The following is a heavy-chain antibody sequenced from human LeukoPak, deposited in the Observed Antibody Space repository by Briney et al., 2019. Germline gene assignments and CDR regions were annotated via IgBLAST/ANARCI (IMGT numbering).Heavy chain of an antibody. Sequence: GGSLRLSCAASGFTFSSFAMHWVRQAPGKGLEYLSAIYSDGSRTYYADSVKGRFTISRDNVKNTLNLQMNSLRAEDTAVYYCAREIGGGQYFDNWGQGTLVTVSS. CDR2: IYSDGSRT. D-gene: IGHD3-10*01. J-gene: IGHJ4*02. CDR3: AREIGGGQYFDN. CDR1: GFTFSSFA. V-gene: IGHV3-64*04.